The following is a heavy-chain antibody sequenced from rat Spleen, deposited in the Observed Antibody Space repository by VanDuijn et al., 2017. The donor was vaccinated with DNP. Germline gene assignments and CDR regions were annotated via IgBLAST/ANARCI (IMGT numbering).Heavy chain of an antibody. V-gene: IGHV5S13*01. CDR2: ISPSGSRT. Sequence: EVQQVESGGGLVQPGRSLKVSCAASGFTFSNYDMAWVRQAPKKGLEWVADISPSGSRTHYPDSVKGRFTISRDNAKNTQYLQMDSLRSEDTATYYCARHGDYWGPGTMVTVSS. J-gene: IGHJ1*01. CDR3: ARHGDY. CDR1: GFTFSNYD. D-gene: IGHD1-6*01.